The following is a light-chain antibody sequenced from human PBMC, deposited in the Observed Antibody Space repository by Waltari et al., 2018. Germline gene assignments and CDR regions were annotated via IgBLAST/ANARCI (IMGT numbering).Light chain of an antibody. Sequence: DIQMTQSPSTLSASIADRVTITCRASQPINSWLAWYQQKPGKAPNLLIYKASSLQSGVPSRFSGSASGTEFTLTISSLQPDDFATYYCQQYNSYPWTFGQGTKVEIK. CDR2: KAS. CDR1: QPINSW. V-gene: IGKV1-5*03. CDR3: QQYNSYPWT. J-gene: IGKJ1*01.